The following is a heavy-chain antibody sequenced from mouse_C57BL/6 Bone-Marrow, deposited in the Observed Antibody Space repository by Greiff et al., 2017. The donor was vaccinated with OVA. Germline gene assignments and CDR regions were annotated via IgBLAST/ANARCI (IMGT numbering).Heavy chain of an antibody. D-gene: IGHD1-1*01. CDR3: ARDHYYGSRDYAMDY. J-gene: IGHJ4*01. Sequence: EVQLQQSVAELVRPGASVKLSCTASGFNIKNTYMHWVKQRPEQGLEWIGRIDPANGNTKYAPKFQGKATITADTSSNTAYLQLSRLTSEDTAIYYCARDHYYGSRDYAMDYWGQGTSVTVSS. CDR2: IDPANGNT. V-gene: IGHV14-3*01. CDR1: GFNIKNTY.